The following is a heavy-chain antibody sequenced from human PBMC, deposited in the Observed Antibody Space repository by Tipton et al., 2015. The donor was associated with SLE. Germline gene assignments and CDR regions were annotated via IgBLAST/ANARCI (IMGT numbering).Heavy chain of an antibody. CDR2: ISAYNGNT. V-gene: IGHV1-18*01. Sequence: QLVQSGAEVKKPGASVKVSCKASGYTFTSYGISWVRQAPGQGLEWMAWISAYNGNTNYAQKLQGRVTMTTDTSTSTAYMELRSLRSDDTAVYYCAIDPHDYYDSTGLGVFDYWGQGTLVTVSS. J-gene: IGHJ4*02. D-gene: IGHD3-22*01. CDR3: AIDPHDYYDSTGLGVFDY. CDR1: GYTFTSYG.